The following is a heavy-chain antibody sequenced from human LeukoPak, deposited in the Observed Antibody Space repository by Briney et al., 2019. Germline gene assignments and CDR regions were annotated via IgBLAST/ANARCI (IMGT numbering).Heavy chain of an antibody. J-gene: IGHJ3*02. CDR2: IYPGDSDT. Sequence: GESLKISCKGSGYSFTSYWIGWVRQMPGKGLEWMGIIYPGDSDTRYSPSFQGQVTISADKSISTAYLQWSSLKASDTAMYYCARQGAGIAVAGTHDAFDIWGQGTMVTVSS. CDR1: GYSFTSYW. V-gene: IGHV5-51*01. CDR3: ARQGAGIAVAGTHDAFDI. D-gene: IGHD6-19*01.